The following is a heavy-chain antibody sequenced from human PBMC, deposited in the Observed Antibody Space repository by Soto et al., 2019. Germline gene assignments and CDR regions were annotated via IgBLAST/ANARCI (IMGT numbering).Heavy chain of an antibody. V-gene: IGHV4-30-2*06. J-gene: IGHJ4*02. CDR3: ASSRVVTTYFDY. CDR2: IYNSGST. Sequence: TLSLTCAVSGGSISRPGYSWSWIRQSPGKGLEWIGYIYNSGSTFYNPSLKSRLTISVDRSKNQLSLQLNSVTAADTAVYYCASSRVVTTYFDYWGQGTLVTVSS. D-gene: IGHD2-21*02. CDR1: GGSISRPGYS.